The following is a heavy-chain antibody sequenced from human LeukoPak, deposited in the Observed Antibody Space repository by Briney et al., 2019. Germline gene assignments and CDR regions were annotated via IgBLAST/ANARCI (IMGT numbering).Heavy chain of an antibody. J-gene: IGHJ4*02. D-gene: IGHD3-22*01. Sequence: GASVKVSCKASGYTFTGYYMHWVRQAPGQGLEWMGWINPNSGGTNYAQKFQGRVTMTRDTSISTAYMELSRLRSDDTAVYYCAREVCYDSSGYYPEDYWGQGTLVTVSS. CDR3: AREVCYDSSGYYPEDY. CDR2: INPNSGGT. V-gene: IGHV1-2*02. CDR1: GYTFTGYY.